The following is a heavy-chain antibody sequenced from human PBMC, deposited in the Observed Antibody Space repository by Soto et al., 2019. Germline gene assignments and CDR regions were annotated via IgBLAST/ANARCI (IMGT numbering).Heavy chain of an antibody. V-gene: IGHV4-59*12. Sequence: SETLSLTCTISGGSIINYYWSWIRQPPGKGLEWIGYIYYTGSINYNPSLKSRVTISVDTSKNQFSLKLSSVTAADTAVYYCARVREPLTGGPWFDPWGQGTLVTVSS. CDR2: IYYTGSI. CDR3: ARVREPLTGGPWFDP. CDR1: GGSIINYY. D-gene: IGHD1-26*01. J-gene: IGHJ5*02.